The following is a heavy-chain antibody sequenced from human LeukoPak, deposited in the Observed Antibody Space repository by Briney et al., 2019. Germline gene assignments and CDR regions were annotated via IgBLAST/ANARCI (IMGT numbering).Heavy chain of an antibody. CDR1: GGSISSYY. CDR2: IYYSGST. V-gene: IGHV4-59*01. CDR3: AREVHPIYYGGNSGAFDI. D-gene: IGHD4-23*01. Sequence: SETLSLTCTVSGGSISSYYWSWIRQPPGKGLEWIGYIYYSGSTNYNPSLKSRVTISVDTSKNQFSLKLSSVTAADTAVYYCAREVHPIYYGGNSGAFDIWGQGTMVTVSS. J-gene: IGHJ3*02.